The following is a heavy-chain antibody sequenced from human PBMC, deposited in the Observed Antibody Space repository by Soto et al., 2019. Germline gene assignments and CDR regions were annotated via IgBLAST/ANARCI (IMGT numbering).Heavy chain of an antibody. CDR1: GGSIIRSSYY. Sequence: TSETLSLTCIVSGGSIIRSSYYWVWIRQPPGKGLEWIGSIYYSGSTYYNPSLKSRVTISVDTSKNQFSLKLSSVTDADTAVFYCARHRAGNWFDPWGQGTLVTVSS. V-gene: IGHV4-39*01. CDR3: ARHRAGNWFDP. J-gene: IGHJ5*02. CDR2: IYYSGST. D-gene: IGHD6-19*01.